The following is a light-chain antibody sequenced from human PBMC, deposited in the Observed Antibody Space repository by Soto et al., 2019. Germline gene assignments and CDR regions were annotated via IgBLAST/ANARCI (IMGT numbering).Light chain of an antibody. J-gene: IGKJ1*01. CDR1: QTVTRSY. Sequence: EIALTQSPGTMSLSPGERATLSCRASQTVTRSYLDWYQQKPGQAPSLLIYGASTRATGIPARFSGSGSGTDFTLTISRLEPEDFAVYYCQQYGSSPPVTFGQGTKVDI. CDR3: QQYGSSPPVT. V-gene: IGKV3-20*01. CDR2: GAS.